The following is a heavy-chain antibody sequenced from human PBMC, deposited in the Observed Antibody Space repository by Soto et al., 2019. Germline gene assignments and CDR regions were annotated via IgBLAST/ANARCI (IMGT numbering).Heavy chain of an antibody. CDR2: IYYSGTT. Sequence: SETLSLTCTVSGGSISSYYWSWIRQPPGKGLEWIGYIYYSGTTNYNPSLMSRITMSVDTSKKQFSLILSSVTTADTAVYYCARVTRPGYYESTGYFYFDSWGQGTLVTVSS. CDR1: GGSISSYY. J-gene: IGHJ4*02. CDR3: ARVTRPGYYESTGYFYFDS. D-gene: IGHD3-22*01. V-gene: IGHV4-59*01.